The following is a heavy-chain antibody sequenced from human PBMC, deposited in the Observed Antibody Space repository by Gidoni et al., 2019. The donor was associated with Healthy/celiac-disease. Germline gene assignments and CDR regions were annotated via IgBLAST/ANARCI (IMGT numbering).Heavy chain of an antibody. V-gene: IGHV3-21*01. CDR3: ARDAGGLWSDYYFDY. CDR2: ISSSSSYI. J-gene: IGHJ4*02. CDR1: GFTFSSYS. D-gene: IGHD5-18*01. Sequence: EVQLVESGGGLVKPGGSLRLSCAASGFTFSSYSMNWVRQAPGKGLEWVSSISSSSSYIYYADSVKGRFTISRDNAKNSLYLQMNSLRAEDTAVYYCARDAGGLWSDYYFDYWGQGTLVTVSS.